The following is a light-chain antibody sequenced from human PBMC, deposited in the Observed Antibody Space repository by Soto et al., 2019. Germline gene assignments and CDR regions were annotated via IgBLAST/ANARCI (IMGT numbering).Light chain of an antibody. J-gene: IGLJ1*01. CDR1: SGDVGGYYY. Sequence: QSALTQPLSVSGSPGQSVTISCTGTSGDVGGYYYVSWYQQHPGKAPKLMISDVRKRPSGVPDRFSGSKSGNTASLTISGLQAEDEADYYCCSYAGNFLKVFGTGTKLTVL. V-gene: IGLV2-11*01. CDR3: CSYAGNFLKV. CDR2: DVR.